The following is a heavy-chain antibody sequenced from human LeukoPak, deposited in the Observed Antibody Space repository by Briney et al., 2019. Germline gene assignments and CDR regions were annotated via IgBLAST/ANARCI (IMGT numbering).Heavy chain of an antibody. CDR1: GYTISAYD. CDR2: MSPDTGFS. CDR3: AILSKAPPWFDGNVYYHFDT. D-gene: IGHD2-15*01. J-gene: IGHJ5*02. Sequence: GASVKVSCKRSGYTISAYDVNWVRQTAGQGLEWMGWMSPDTGFSGYAQKFQGRVTMTRDTSTRTTYMELTSLRSEDTAVYFCAILSKAPPWFDGNVYYHFDTWGQGTLVTVSS. V-gene: IGHV1-8*01.